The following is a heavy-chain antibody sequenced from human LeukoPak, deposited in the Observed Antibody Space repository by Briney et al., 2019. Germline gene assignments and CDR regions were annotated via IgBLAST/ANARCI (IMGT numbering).Heavy chain of an antibody. CDR1: GFTFSSYA. D-gene: IGHD6-13*01. J-gene: IGHJ6*03. V-gene: IGHV3-23*01. Sequence: GGSLRLSCAASGFTFSSYAMSWVRQAPGKGLEWVSAISGSGGSTYYADSVKGRFTISRDNSKNTRYLQMNSLRAEDTAVYYCAKITQEGYGSSWYSYYYYMDVWGKGTTVTVSS. CDR3: AKITQEGYGSSWYSYYYYMDV. CDR2: ISGSGGST.